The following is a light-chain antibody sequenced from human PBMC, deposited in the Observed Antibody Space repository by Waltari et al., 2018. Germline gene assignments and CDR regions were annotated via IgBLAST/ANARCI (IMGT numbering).Light chain of an antibody. V-gene: IGKV1-12*01. CDR3: QQTNSLLALT. CDR1: QDISTW. J-gene: IGKJ4*01. CDR2: AAS. Sequence: DLQMTQSPSSVSASLGDRVTITCRASQDISTWLAWYQQKPGTVPNLLIYAASNLQSGVPSRFSGSGSETDFTLTITSLQPEDFATYYCQQTNSLLALTFGGGTKVEMK.